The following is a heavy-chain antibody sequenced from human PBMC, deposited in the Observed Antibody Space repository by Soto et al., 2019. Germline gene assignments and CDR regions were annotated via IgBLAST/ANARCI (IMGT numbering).Heavy chain of an antibody. CDR2: INHRGSS. J-gene: IGHJ6*02. CDR3: ARSDNRNSLYGVDV. CDR1: GGSLSGYY. Sequence: QVQLQQWGAGLLKPSETLSLTCAVNGGSLSGYYCSWIRQSPGKGLEWIGEINHRGSSDYNPSLKSRVTISIDASKNHVTLELTSVTAADTAVYYCARSDNRNSLYGVDVWGQGTAVTVSS. V-gene: IGHV4-34*01. D-gene: IGHD1-7*01.